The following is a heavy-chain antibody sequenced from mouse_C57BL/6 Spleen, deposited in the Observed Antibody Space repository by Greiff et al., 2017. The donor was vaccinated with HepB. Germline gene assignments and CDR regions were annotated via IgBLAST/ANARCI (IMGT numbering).Heavy chain of an antibody. Sequence: EVMLVESGGDLVKPGGSLKLSCAASGFTFSSYGMSWVRQTPDKRLEWVATISSGGSYTYYPDSVKGRFTISRDNAKNTLYLQMSSLKSEDTAMYYCARHSVDSSGPPWVAYWGQGTLVTVSA. CDR2: ISSGGSYT. D-gene: IGHD3-2*02. CDR1: GFTFSSYG. V-gene: IGHV5-6*01. CDR3: ARHSVDSSGPPWVAY. J-gene: IGHJ3*01.